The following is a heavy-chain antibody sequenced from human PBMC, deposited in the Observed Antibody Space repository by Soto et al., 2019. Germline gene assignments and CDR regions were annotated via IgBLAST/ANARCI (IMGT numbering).Heavy chain of an antibody. J-gene: IGHJ4*02. CDR2: MNPSNGNA. V-gene: IGHV1-8*01. CDR3: ARRKERSGPNYFDV. Sequence: ASVKVSCKASGDTFIMYDINWVRQATGQGLEWVGWMNPSNGNAGYAQNFRGRVTMTSNTSITTAYMELSGLRYEDTAVYYCARRKERSGPNYFDVWGQGTLVTVSS. CDR1: GDTFIMYD. D-gene: IGHD6-25*01.